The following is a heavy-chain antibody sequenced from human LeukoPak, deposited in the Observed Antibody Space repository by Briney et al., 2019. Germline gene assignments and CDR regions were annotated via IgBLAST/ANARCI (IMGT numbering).Heavy chain of an antibody. Sequence: GESLKISCKASGYSFTTYWIGWVRQMPGKGLEWMGIIYPADSTAHYSPSFQGQVTISVDKSINTAYLQWSRLKASDTAMYYCARQYGDFWSGWFDPWGQGTLVTVSS. CDR2: IYPADSTA. D-gene: IGHD3-3*01. V-gene: IGHV5-51*01. CDR1: GYSFTTYW. J-gene: IGHJ5*02. CDR3: ARQYGDFWSGWFDP.